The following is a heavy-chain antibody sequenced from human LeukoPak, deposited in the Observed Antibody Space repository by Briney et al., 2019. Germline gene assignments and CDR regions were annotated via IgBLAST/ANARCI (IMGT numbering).Heavy chain of an antibody. J-gene: IGHJ1*01. CDR3: AKPGPRRRLFVKYFQH. Sequence: PGGSLRLSCAASGFTFSSYAMSWVRQAPGKGLEWVSAISGSGGSTYYADSVKGRFTISRDNSKNTLYLQMKSVSDEDTAVYYCAKPGPRRRLFVKYFQHWGQGTLVPVSP. CDR1: GFTFSSYA. V-gene: IGHV3-23*01. CDR2: ISGSGGST. D-gene: IGHD1-14*01.